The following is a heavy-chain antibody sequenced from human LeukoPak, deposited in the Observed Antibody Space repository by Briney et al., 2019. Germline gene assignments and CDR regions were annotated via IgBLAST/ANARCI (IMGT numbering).Heavy chain of an antibody. CDR3: ARLDIVVVPAASDY. V-gene: IGHV1-2*02. CDR1: GYTFTGYY. CDR2: INPNSGGT. J-gene: IGHJ4*02. Sequence: ASVRVSCKASGYTFTGYYMHWVRQAPGQGLEWMGWINPNSGGTNYAQKFQGRVTMTRDTSISTAYMELSRLRSDDTAVYYCARLDIVVVPAASDYWGQGTLVTVSS. D-gene: IGHD2-2*03.